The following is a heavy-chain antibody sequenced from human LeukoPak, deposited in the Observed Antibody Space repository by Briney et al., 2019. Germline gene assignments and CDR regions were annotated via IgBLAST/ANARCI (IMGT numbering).Heavy chain of an antibody. V-gene: IGHV1-8*03. CDR3: ARGPYYGSGSYFGEFDY. D-gene: IGHD3-10*01. Sequence: ASVKVSCKASGYTFTSYDINWVRQATGQGLEWMGWMNPNSGNTGYAQKFQGRVTITRNTSISTAYMELSSLRSDDTAVYYCARGPYYGSGSYFGEFDYWGQGTLVTVSS. CDR1: GYTFTSYD. J-gene: IGHJ4*02. CDR2: MNPNSGNT.